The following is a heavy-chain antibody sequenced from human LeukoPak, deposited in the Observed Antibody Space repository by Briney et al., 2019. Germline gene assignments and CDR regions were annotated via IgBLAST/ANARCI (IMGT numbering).Heavy chain of an antibody. V-gene: IGHV4-59*01. D-gene: IGHD7-27*01. CDR1: GGSISGDF. CDR3: TRAKWGYAFEI. Sequence: SETLSLTCTASGGSISGDFWSWIRQPPGKELQWIGHIYYSGSTNYNPSLKSRVTISIDTSKTQFSLKLSSVTAADTALYYCTRAKWGYAFEIWGQGTMVTVSS. CDR2: IYYSGST. J-gene: IGHJ3*02.